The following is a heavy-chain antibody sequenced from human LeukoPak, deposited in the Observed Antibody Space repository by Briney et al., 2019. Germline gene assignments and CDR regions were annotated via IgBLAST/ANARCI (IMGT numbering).Heavy chain of an antibody. CDR3: ARDVITPDTAMVSGV. V-gene: IGHV4-61*02. CDR2: IYTSGST. Sequence: SETLSLTCAVSGGSISSGSYYWSWIRQPAGKGLEWIGRIYTSGSTNYNPSLKSRVTISVDTSKNQFSLKLSSVTAADTAVYYCARDVITPDTAMVSGVWGKGTTVTISS. J-gene: IGHJ6*04. CDR1: GGSISSGSYY. D-gene: IGHD5-18*01.